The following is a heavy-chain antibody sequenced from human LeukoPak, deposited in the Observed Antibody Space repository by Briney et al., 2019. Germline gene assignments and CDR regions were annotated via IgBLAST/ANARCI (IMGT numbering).Heavy chain of an antibody. J-gene: IGHJ6*03. CDR1: GGSFNTYY. CDR3: ARGRITNYYDSSDHAYGSYHYMDV. V-gene: IGHV4-34*01. CDR2: INHSGNS. Sequence: SETLSLTCAVSGGSFNTYYWSWIRQPPGKGLEWIGEINHSGNSNYNPSLKSRLTISIDTSKKQFSLRLSSVTAADTAVYYCARGRITNYYDSSDHAYGSYHYMDVWGKGTMVAVSS. D-gene: IGHD3-22*01.